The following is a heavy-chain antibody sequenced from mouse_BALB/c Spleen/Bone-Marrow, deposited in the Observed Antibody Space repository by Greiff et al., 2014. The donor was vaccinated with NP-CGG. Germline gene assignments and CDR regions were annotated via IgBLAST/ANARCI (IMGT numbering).Heavy chain of an antibody. CDR3: ARRAYYGNYGGY. V-gene: IGHV1-26*01. Sequence: EVQLVESGPELVKPGASVKMSCKASGYTFTDYYMKWVKRSHGKSLEWIGDINPNNGDTFYNQKFKGKATLTVDKSSSTAYMQLNSLTSEDSAVYYCARRAYYGNYGGYWGQGTTLTVSS. D-gene: IGHD2-10*01. CDR2: INPNNGDT. CDR1: GYTFTDYY. J-gene: IGHJ2*01.